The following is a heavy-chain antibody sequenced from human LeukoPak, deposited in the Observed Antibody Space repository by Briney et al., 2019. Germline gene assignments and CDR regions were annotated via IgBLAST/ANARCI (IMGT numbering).Heavy chain of an antibody. CDR1: GFTFSSYA. CDR2: ITDSGGST. CDR3: AKDRWGPDY. D-gene: IGHD1-26*01. V-gene: IGHV3-23*01. J-gene: IGHJ4*02. Sequence: GGSLRLSCAASGFTFSSYAMSWVRQAPGKGLEWVSAITDSGGSTYYGDSVKGRFTISRDNPKNTLYLQMNSLRAEDTAVYYCAKDRWGPDYWGQGTLVTVSS.